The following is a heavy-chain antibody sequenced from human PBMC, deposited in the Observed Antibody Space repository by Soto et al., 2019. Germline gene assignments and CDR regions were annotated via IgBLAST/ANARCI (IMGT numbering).Heavy chain of an antibody. CDR2: TYYSGST. D-gene: IGHD6-13*01. J-gene: IGHJ4*02. CDR3: ASSSSWYYFDY. Sequence: SETLSLTCTVSGSSISSGDYYWTWIRQPPGKGLEWIGYTYYSGSTYYNPSLKSRVTISVDTSKNQLSLKLSSVIAAETAVYYCASSSSWYYFDYWGKETLVTVSS. V-gene: IGHV4-30-4*02. CDR1: GSSISSGDYY.